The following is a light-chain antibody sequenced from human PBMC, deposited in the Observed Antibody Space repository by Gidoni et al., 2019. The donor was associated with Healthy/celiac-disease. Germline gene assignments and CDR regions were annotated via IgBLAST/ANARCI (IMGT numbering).Light chain of an antibody. CDR1: QGISNY. J-gene: IGKJ1*01. CDR2: GAS. V-gene: IGKV1-27*01. CDR3: QKYNSAPWT. Sequence: DIQMTQSPSSLSASVGDRVTITCRASQGISNYLAWYQQKPGKVPKLLIYGASTLQSGVPSRFSGRGSGTDFNLTNSSLQPEDVATYYCQKYNSAPWTFGQGTKVEIK.